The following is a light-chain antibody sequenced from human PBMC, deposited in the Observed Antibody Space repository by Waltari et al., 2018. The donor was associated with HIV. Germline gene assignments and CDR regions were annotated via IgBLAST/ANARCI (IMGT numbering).Light chain of an antibody. CDR1: SSDVGAYDY. J-gene: IGLJ1*01. V-gene: IGLV2-14*03. CDR3: ASFTSVRLNV. CDR2: DVY. Sequence: QSALTQPASVSGSPGQSITISCTGTSSDVGAYDYVSWYQQHPGKVPKLLIYDVYMQPSRISNRFSDAKSSNTDTRTIVGLREEDEADYYCASFTSVRLNVFGTGTKVTVL.